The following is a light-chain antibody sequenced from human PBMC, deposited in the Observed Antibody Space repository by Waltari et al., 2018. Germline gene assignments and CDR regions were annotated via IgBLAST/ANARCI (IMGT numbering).Light chain of an antibody. CDR2: GQN. CDR1: SLRRYY. CDR3: HSRDTISTRV. Sequence: GQTVRITCQGDSLRRYYASWYQQRPGQAPVLVLYGQNNRPSGIPDRFSGSASGNTASLTITGTQAEDEADYYCHSRDTISTRVFGGGTRLTV. J-gene: IGLJ3*02. V-gene: IGLV3-19*01.